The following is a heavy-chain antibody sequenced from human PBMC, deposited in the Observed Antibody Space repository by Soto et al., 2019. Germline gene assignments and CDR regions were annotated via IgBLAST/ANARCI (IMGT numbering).Heavy chain of an antibody. V-gene: IGHV4-59*01. Sequence: SETLSLTCTVSGGSISSYYWSWIRQPPGKGLEWIGYIYYSGSTNYNPSLKSRVTISVDTSKNQFSLKLSSVTAAGTAVYYCARDQGRGYSYGFSFDYWGQGTLVTVSS. CDR2: IYYSGST. CDR1: GGSISSYY. J-gene: IGHJ4*02. CDR3: ARDQGRGYSYGFSFDY. D-gene: IGHD5-18*01.